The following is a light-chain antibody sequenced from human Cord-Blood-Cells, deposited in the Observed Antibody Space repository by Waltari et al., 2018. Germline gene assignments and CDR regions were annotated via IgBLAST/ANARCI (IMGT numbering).Light chain of an antibody. J-gene: IGKJ2*01. V-gene: IGKV3-20*01. CDR3: QQYGSSPYT. CDR1: QSVSSSY. CDR2: GAS. Sequence: ELVLTQSPGTLSLSPGERATLSCRASQSVSSSYLAWYPQKPGQAPRLLIYGASSRATGIPDRFSGSGSGTDFTLTISRLEPEDFAVYYCQQYGSSPYTFGQGTKLEIK.